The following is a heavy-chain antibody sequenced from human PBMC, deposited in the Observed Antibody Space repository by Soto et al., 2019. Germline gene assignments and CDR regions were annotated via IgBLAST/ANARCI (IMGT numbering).Heavy chain of an antibody. CDR1: GGSISSSSYY. CDR2: IYYSGST. V-gene: IGHV4-39*01. J-gene: IGHJ4*02. Sequence: QLQLQESGPGLVKPSETLSLTCTVSGGSISSSSYYWGWIRQPPGKGLEWIGSIYYSGSTYYNPSLKSRVTISVDTSKNQFSLKLSSVTAADTAVYYCARHRSPRLMVYAKRAETYYFDYWGQGTLVTVSS. CDR3: ARHRSPRLMVYAKRAETYYFDY. D-gene: IGHD2-8*01.